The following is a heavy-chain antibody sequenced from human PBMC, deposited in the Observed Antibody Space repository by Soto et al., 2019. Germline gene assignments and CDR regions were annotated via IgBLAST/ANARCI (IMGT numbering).Heavy chain of an antibody. CDR3: ASLRAGYCTGGSCYNWFDP. D-gene: IGHD2-15*01. Sequence: SETLSLTCAVSSGSISSTNWWSWVRQPPGKGLEWIGEIYHSGSTNYNPSLKSRVTISVDKSKNQFSLKLSSVTAADTAVYYCASLRAGYCTGGSCYNWFDPWGQGTLVTVSS. V-gene: IGHV4-4*02. CDR2: IYHSGST. J-gene: IGHJ5*02. CDR1: SGSISSTNW.